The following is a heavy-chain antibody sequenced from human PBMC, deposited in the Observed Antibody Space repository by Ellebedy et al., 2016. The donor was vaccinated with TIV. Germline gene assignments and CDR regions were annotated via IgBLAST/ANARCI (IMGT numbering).Heavy chain of an antibody. Sequence: GESLKISCSASGFTFSSYAMHWVRQAPGKGLKYVSAISSNGGYTYSADSVKGRFTISRDTSKNTLYLQMSSLRPEDTAVYFCVKDGADYAFDYWGQGTLVTVSS. D-gene: IGHD4-17*01. CDR2: ISSNGGYT. V-gene: IGHV3-64D*06. CDR1: GFTFSSYA. J-gene: IGHJ4*02. CDR3: VKDGADYAFDY.